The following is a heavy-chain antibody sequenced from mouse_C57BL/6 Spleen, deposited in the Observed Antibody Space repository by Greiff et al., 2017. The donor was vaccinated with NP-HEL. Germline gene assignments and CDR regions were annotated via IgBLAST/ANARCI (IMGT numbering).Heavy chain of an antibody. Sequence: QVQLQQSGAELVKPGASVKISCKASGYAFSSYWMNWVKQRPGKGLEWIGQIYPGDGDTNYNGKFKGKATLTADKSSSAAYMQLSSLTSEDSAVYCCARRGRGWYFDVWGTGTTVTVSS. CDR2: IYPGDGDT. V-gene: IGHV1-80*01. CDR1: GYAFSSYW. J-gene: IGHJ1*03. CDR3: ARRGRGWYFDV.